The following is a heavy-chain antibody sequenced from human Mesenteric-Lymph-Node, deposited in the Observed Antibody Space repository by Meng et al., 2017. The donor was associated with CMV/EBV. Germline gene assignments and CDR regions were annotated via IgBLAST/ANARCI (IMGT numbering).Heavy chain of an antibody. D-gene: IGHD2-15*01. CDR3: AKDFTGQLILLYYGLDV. CDR2: ISTSSTYI. CDR1: GFTFSNYN. J-gene: IGHJ6*02. Sequence: GGSLRLSCAASGFTSGFTFSNYNMNWVRQAPGKGLEWVSSISTSSTYIYYADSVKGRFTISRDNSKNTLYLQMNSLRAKDTAVYYCAKDFTGQLILLYYGLDVWGQGTTVTVSS. V-gene: IGHV3-21*04.